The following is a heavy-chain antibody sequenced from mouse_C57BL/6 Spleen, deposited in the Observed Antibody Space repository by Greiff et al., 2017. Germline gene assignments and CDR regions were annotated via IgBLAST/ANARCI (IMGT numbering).Heavy chain of an antibody. CDR3: ARSGYYGSSYGYFDY. Sequence: QVQLQQPGAELVMPGASVKLSCKASGYTFTSYWMHWVKQRPGQGLEWIGEIDPSDSYTNYNKKFKGKSTLTVDTSSSTAYMQLSSLTSEDSAVYYCARSGYYGSSYGYFDYWGQGTTLTVSS. D-gene: IGHD1-1*01. V-gene: IGHV1-69*01. CDR1: GYTFTSYW. CDR2: IDPSDSYT. J-gene: IGHJ2*01.